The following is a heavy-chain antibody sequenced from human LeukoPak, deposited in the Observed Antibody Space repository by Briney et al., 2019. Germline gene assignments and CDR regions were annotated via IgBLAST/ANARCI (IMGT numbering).Heavy chain of an antibody. J-gene: IGHJ5*02. Sequence: PSETLSLTCTVSGVSISSSHWSWIRQPVGKGLEWIARTYKNGDIKYNPSLKSRVTMSVDTSKNQFFLKMTSVTAADTAVYFCARGSAAMDDHNCFNPWGQGTLVTVSS. CDR3: ARGSAAMDDHNCFNP. D-gene: IGHD5-18*01. CDR1: GVSISSSH. V-gene: IGHV4-4*07. CDR2: TYKNGDI.